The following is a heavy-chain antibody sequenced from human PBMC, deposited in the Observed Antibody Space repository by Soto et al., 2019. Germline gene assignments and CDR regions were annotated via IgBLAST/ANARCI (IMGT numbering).Heavy chain of an antibody. V-gene: IGHV3-53*01. Sequence: GGSLRLSCAASGFSVNNYMSWVRQAPGKGLEWVSVMYSGGGTWYTDSVKGRFTISRDNSKNTLYLQMNSLRAEDTAPYYCASAPSALYDYWGQGTLVTVSS. CDR2: MYSGGGT. CDR3: ASAPSALYDY. CDR1: GFSVNNY. D-gene: IGHD3-16*01. J-gene: IGHJ4*02.